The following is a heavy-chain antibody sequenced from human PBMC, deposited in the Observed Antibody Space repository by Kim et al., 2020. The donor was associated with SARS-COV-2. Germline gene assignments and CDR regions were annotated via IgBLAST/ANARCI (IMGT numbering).Heavy chain of an antibody. J-gene: IGHJ5*02. V-gene: IGHV4-34*01. Sequence: SNPSLKSRVTISVDTSKNQFSLKLSSVTAADTAVYYCAREYYGSGGWFDPWGQGTLVTVSS. CDR3: AREYYGSGGWFDP. D-gene: IGHD3-10*01.